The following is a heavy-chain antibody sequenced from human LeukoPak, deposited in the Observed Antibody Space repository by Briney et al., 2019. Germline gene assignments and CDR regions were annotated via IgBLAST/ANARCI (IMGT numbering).Heavy chain of an antibody. CDR1: GYTFTSYY. D-gene: IGHD2-15*01. J-gene: IGHJ4*02. V-gene: IGHV1-46*01. Sequence: ASVKVSCKASGYTFTSYYMHWVRQAPGQGLEWMGIINPSGGSTSYAQKFQGRVTMTRDMSTSTVYMELSSLRSEDTAVYYCARDRYCSGGSCYFDYWGQGTLVTVSS. CDR2: INPSGGST. CDR3: ARDRYCSGGSCYFDY.